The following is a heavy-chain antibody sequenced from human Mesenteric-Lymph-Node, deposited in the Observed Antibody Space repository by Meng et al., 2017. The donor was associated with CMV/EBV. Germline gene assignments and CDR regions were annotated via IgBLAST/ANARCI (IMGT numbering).Heavy chain of an antibody. V-gene: IGHV4-59*01. D-gene: IGHD3-22*01. CDR2: IYYSGST. CDR3: ARYSPPLYYYDSSGSQGVDY. CDR1: GGSIISYY. J-gene: IGHJ4*02. Sequence: SETLSLTCTVSGGSIISYYWSWIRQPPGKGLEWIGYIYYSGSTNYNPSLKSRVTISVDTSKNQFSLRLSSVTAADTAVYYCARYSPPLYYYDSSGSQGVDYWGQGTLVTVSS.